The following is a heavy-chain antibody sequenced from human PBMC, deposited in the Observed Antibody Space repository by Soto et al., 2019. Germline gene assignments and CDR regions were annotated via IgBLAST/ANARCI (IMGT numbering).Heavy chain of an antibody. Sequence: PGGSLRLSCAASGFTFSSYWMSWVRQAPGKGLEWVANIKQDGSEKYYADSVKGRFTISRDNAKNSLYLQMNSLRAEDTAVYYCARDAGDIVVVPAAPTYFDYWGQGTLVTVSS. V-gene: IGHV3-7*01. D-gene: IGHD2-2*01. CDR1: GFTFSSYW. CDR2: IKQDGSEK. CDR3: ARDAGDIVVVPAAPTYFDY. J-gene: IGHJ4*02.